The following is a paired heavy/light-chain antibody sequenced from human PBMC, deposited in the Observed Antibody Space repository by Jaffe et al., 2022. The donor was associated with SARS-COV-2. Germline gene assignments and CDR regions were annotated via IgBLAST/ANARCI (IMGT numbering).Light chain of an antibody. CDR2: WAS. Sequence: DIVMTQSPDSLAVSLGERATINCKSSQSVLYSSNNKNYLAWYQQKPGQPPKLLIYWASTRESGVPDRFSGSGSGTDFTLTISSLQAEDVAVYYCQQYYSTLITFGGGTKVEIK. CDR1: QSVLYSSNNKNY. CDR3: QQYYSTLIT. V-gene: IGKV4-1*01. J-gene: IGKJ4*01.
Heavy chain of an antibody. CDR3: ARDPSKSYYDFWSGPIYYYYGMDV. CDR2: INPSGGST. D-gene: IGHD3-3*01. V-gene: IGHV1-46*01. CDR1: GYTFTSYY. J-gene: IGHJ6*02. Sequence: QVQLVQSGAEVKKPGASVKVSCKASGYTFTSYYMHWVRQAPGQGLEWMGIINPSGGSTSYAQKFQGRVTMTRDTSTSTVYMELSSLRSEDTAVYYCARDPSKSYYDFWSGPIYYYYGMDVWGQGTTVTVSS.